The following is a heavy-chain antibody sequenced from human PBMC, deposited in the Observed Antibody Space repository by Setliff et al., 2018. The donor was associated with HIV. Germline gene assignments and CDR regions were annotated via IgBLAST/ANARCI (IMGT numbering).Heavy chain of an antibody. CDR3: AREKFENGDYEFVSTFDS. V-gene: IGHV3-48*02. J-gene: IGHJ4*02. Sequence: GGSLRLSCAASGFRFSVYSMHWVRQAPGKGLEWLSYITGSSTTYYAESVKGRFTTSRDNGKKSLYLQMDSLRDEDTAVYYCAREKFENGDYEFVSTFDSWGQGTLVTVSS. CDR1: GFRFSVYS. CDR2: ITGSSTT. D-gene: IGHD4-17*01.